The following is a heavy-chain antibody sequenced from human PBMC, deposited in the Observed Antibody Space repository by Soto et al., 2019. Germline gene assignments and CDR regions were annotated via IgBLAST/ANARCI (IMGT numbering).Heavy chain of an antibody. CDR3: ARAVDTAMVYYYYYGMDV. Sequence: QVQLVQSGAEVKKPGASVKVSCKASGYTFTSYGISWVRQAPGQGLEWMGWISAYNGNTNYAQKLQGRDTMTTDTSTSTAYMELRSLRSDDTAVYYCARAVDTAMVYYYYYGMDVWGQGTTVTVSS. D-gene: IGHD5-18*01. CDR1: GYTFTSYG. CDR2: ISAYNGNT. V-gene: IGHV1-18*01. J-gene: IGHJ6*02.